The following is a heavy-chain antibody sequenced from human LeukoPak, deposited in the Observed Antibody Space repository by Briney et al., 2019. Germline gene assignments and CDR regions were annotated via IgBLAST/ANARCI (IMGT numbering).Heavy chain of an antibody. V-gene: IGHV3-23*01. D-gene: IGHD3-16*02. J-gene: IGHJ4*02. Sequence: GGSLRLSCAASGFTFSSYAMSWVRQAPGKGLEWVSAISGSGGSTYYADSVKGRFTMYRDNSKNTVYMQMKRLREGDTAVYYCAKDEYDYVWGSYRYTDYFDYWGQGTLVTVSS. CDR3: AKDEYDYVWGSYRYTDYFDY. CDR1: GFTFSSYA. CDR2: ISGSGGST.